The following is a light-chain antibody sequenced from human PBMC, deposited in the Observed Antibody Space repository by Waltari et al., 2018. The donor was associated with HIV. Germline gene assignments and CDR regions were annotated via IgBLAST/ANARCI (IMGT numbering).Light chain of an antibody. V-gene: IGLV3-1*01. CDR1: KLGDKF. J-gene: IGLJ1*01. CDR3: QAWDNKTGV. Sequence: SYDLIQPPSVSVSPGQTARITCSGDKLGDKFASWNQPGAGQSPVLVIYQDTTRPSGIPERFSGSNSGNTATLTINGTQPMDEADYYCQAWDNKTGVFGPGTKVTVV. CDR2: QDT.